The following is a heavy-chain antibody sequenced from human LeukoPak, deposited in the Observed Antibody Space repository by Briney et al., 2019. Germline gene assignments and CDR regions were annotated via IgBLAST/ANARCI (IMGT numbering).Heavy chain of an antibody. J-gene: IGHJ5*01. CDR1: GYTFTSYY. CDR3: ARASGSYWWFDS. D-gene: IGHD1-26*01. Sequence: ASVKVSCKASGYTFTSYYIHWVRQAPGQGLEWMGLINPSGGSTNYAQKFQGRVTMTRDTSTSTVYMELSRLRSDDTAVYYCARASGSYWWFDSWGQGTLVTVSS. CDR2: INPSGGST. V-gene: IGHV1-46*01.